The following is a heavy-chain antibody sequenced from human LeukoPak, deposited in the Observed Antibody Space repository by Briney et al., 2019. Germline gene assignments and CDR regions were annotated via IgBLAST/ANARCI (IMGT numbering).Heavy chain of an antibody. CDR2: ISSSSSYI. CDR3: AKDRATYYYGSGSYPL. V-gene: IGHV3-21*04. CDR1: GFSFSTYS. J-gene: IGHJ4*02. D-gene: IGHD3-10*01. Sequence: GGSLRLSCAASGFSFSTYSMNWVRQAPGKGLEWVSSISSSSSYIYYADSVKGRFTISRDNAKNTLYLQMNSLRAEDTAVYYCAKDRATYYYGSGSYPLWGQGTLVTVSS.